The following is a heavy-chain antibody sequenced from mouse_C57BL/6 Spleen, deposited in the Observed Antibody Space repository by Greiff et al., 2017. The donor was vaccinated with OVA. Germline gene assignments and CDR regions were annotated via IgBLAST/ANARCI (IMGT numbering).Heavy chain of an antibody. CDR1: GYTLTSYW. J-gene: IGHJ4*01. CDR2: IYPGSGST. V-gene: IGHV1-55*01. D-gene: IGHD2-4*01. CDR3: ARGGLRRGAYAMDY. Sequence: QVQLQQPGAELVKPGASVKMSCKASGYTLTSYWITWVKQRPGQGLEWIGDIYPGSGSTNYNEKFKSKATLTVDTSSSTAYMQLSSLTSEDSAVYYCARGGLRRGAYAMDYWGQGTSVTVSS.